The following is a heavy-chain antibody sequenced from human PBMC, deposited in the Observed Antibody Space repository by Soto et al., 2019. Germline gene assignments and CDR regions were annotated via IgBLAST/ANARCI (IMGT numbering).Heavy chain of an antibody. D-gene: IGHD3-3*01. CDR3: ARSLRFLDYFDN. J-gene: IGHJ4*02. CDR2: IYYSGST. CDR1: GGSISSYY. Sequence: SETLSLTCTVSGGSISSYYWSWIRQPPGKGLEWIGYIYYSGSTNYNPSLKSRVTISVDTSKNQFSLKLSSVTAADTAVYYCARSLRFLDYFDNWGQGTLVTVSS. V-gene: IGHV4-59*01.